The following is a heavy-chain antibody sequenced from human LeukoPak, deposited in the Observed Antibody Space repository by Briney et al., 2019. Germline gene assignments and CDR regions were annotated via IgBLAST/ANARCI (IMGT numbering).Heavy chain of an antibody. Sequence: GGSLRLSCAASGFTFSSYSMNWVRQAPGKGLEWVSSISSSSSYIYYADSVKGRFTISRDNSKNTLYLQMNSLRAEDTAVYYCAREGAAGTRAFDIWGQGTMVTVSS. D-gene: IGHD6-13*01. J-gene: IGHJ3*02. V-gene: IGHV3-21*01. CDR1: GFTFSSYS. CDR2: ISSSSSYI. CDR3: AREGAAGTRAFDI.